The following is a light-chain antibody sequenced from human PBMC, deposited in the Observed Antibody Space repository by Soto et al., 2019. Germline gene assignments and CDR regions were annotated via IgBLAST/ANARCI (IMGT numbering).Light chain of an antibody. J-gene: IGLJ1*01. CDR2: DVS. CDR1: SSDVGGYNY. V-gene: IGLV2-14*01. Sequence: QSVLTQPASVSGSPGQSITISCTGTSSDVGGYNYVSWYQKHPGKAPKLMIYDVSNRPSGVSNRFSGSKSGNTASLTIFGFQAEDEADYYCSSYTSSSTLDVFGTGTKVTVL. CDR3: SSYTSSSTLDV.